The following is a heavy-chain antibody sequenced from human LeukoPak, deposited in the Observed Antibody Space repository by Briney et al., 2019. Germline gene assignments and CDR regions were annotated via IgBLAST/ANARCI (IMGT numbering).Heavy chain of an antibody. D-gene: IGHD6-13*01. V-gene: IGHV4-39*07. CDR2: IYYSGST. Sequence: SETLSLTCTVSAGSISSSSYYWGWIRQPPGKGLEWIGSIYYSGSTNYNPSLKSRVTISVDTSKNQFSLKLSSVTAADTAVYYCARGGRQLRRVLDYWGQGTLVTVSS. CDR1: AGSISSSSYY. CDR3: ARGGRQLRRVLDY. J-gene: IGHJ4*02.